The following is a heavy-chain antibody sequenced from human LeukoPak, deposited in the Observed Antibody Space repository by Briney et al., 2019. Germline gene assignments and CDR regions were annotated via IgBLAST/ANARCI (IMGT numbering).Heavy chain of an antibody. Sequence: PGGSLRLSCAASGFTFSSYWMHWVRQAPGKGLVWVSRINTDGSSTIYADSVKGRFTISRDNAKNSLYLQMNSLRAEDTALYYCAKDHRIAAAGLYYFDYWGQGTLVTVSS. V-gene: IGHV3-74*01. CDR3: AKDHRIAAAGLYYFDY. CDR1: GFTFSSYW. CDR2: INTDGSST. J-gene: IGHJ4*02. D-gene: IGHD6-13*01.